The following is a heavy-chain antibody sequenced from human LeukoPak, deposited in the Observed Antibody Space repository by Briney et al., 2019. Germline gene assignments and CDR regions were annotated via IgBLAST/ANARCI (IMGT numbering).Heavy chain of an antibody. CDR2: IIPIFGTA. V-gene: IGHV1-69*13. D-gene: IGHD6-19*01. CDR1: GGTFSSYA. J-gene: IGHJ4*02. CDR3: AREEKYSLAVAPDY. Sequence: VASVKVSCKASGGTFSSYAISWVRQAPGQGLEWMGGIIPIFGTANYAQKFQGRVTITADESTSTAYMELSSLRSEDTAVYYCAREEKYSLAVAPDYWGQGTLVTVSS.